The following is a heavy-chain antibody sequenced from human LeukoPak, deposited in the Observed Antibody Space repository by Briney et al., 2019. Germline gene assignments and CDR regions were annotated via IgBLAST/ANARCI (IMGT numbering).Heavy chain of an antibody. J-gene: IGHJ6*02. D-gene: IGHD3-22*01. V-gene: IGHV4-4*07. CDR1: GGSISSYY. CDR3: ARTYYYDSSGYYPPYYYYGMDV. CDR2: IYTSGST. Sequence: SETLSLTCTVSGGSISSYYWSWIRQPAGKGLEWIGRIYTSGSTNYNPSLKSRVTMSVDTSKNQFSLKLSSVTAADTAVYYCARTYYYDSSGYYPPYYYYGMDVWGQGTTVTVPS.